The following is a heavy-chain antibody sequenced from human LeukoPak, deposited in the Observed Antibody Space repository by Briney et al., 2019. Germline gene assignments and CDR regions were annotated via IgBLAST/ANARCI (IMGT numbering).Heavy chain of an antibody. Sequence: ASVKVSCKASGYTFTSYYIHWVRQAPGQGLEWMGIINPSGGSTSYAQKFQGRVTMTRDTSTSTVYMELSSLRSEDTAVYYCARIWYSSSWYGWFDPWGQGTLVTVSS. CDR1: GYTFTSYY. J-gene: IGHJ5*02. CDR2: INPSGGST. D-gene: IGHD6-13*01. CDR3: ARIWYSSSWYGWFDP. V-gene: IGHV1-46*01.